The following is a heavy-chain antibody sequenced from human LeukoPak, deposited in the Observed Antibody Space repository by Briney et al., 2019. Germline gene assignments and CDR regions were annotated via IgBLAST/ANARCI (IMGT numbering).Heavy chain of an antibody. Sequence: HPGGSLRLSCAASGFTVSSNYMSWVRQAPGKGLEWVAVISYDGSNKYYADSVKGRFTISRDNSKNTLYLQMNSLRAEDTAVYYCARDGPTVTTLSGFDYWGQGTLVTVSS. V-gene: IGHV3-30-3*01. CDR1: GFTVSSNY. D-gene: IGHD4-17*01. CDR2: ISYDGSNK. J-gene: IGHJ4*02. CDR3: ARDGPTVTTLSGFDY.